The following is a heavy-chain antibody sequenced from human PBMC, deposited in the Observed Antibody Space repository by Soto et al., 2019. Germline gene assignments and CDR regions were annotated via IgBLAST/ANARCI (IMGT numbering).Heavy chain of an antibody. CDR1: GDTFSSYA. J-gene: IGHJ6*02. D-gene: IGHD3-10*02. CDR2: IIPTFGRR. V-gene: IGHV1-69*13. CDR3: ARDPLSSFAMDV. Sequence: SVKVSCKASGDTFSSYAISWVRQAPGKGLEWMGKIIPTFGRRNYAQKFQGRLTISADDSTSTAYMELSSLLSEDTAVYYCARDPLSSFAMDVWGQGTTVTVSS.